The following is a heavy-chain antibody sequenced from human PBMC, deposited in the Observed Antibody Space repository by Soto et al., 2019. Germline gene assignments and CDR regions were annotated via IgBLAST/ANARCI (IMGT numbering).Heavy chain of an antibody. CDR1: GFTFSSYG. D-gene: IGHD3-22*01. J-gene: IGHJ3*02. V-gene: IGHV3-33*01. Sequence: GGSLRLCCAASGFTFSSYGMHWVRQAPGKGLEWVAVIWYDGSNKYYADSVKGRFTISRDNSKNTLYLQMNSLRAEDTAVYYCARNGPDSRARDAFDIWGQGTMVTVSS. CDR3: ARNGPDSRARDAFDI. CDR2: IWYDGSNK.